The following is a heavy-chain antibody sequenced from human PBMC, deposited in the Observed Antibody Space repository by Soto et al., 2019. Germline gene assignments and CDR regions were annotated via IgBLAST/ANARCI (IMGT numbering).Heavy chain of an antibody. J-gene: IGHJ4*02. CDR3: AKVLTPFSGYEA. CDR2: ISGSGGST. D-gene: IGHD5-12*01. CDR1: GFTFSSYA. V-gene: IGHV3-23*01. Sequence: PGVSLRLSCAASGFTFSSYAMSWVRQAPGKGLEWVSAISGSGGSTYYADSVKGRFTISRDNSKNTLYLQMNSLRAEDTAVYYCAKVLTPFSGYEAWGQGTLVTVSS.